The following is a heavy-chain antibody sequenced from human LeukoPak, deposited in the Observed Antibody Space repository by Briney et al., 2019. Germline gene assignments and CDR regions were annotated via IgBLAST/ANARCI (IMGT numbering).Heavy chain of an antibody. V-gene: IGHV3-74*01. Sequence: GSLRLSCAGSGFTFSSYWMHWVRQVPGKGLVWVSRINTDGSSTSYADSVKGRFTISRDNAKNSLYLQMNSLRAEDTAVYYCARVGRLGELSDFDYWGQGTLVTVSS. CDR1: GFTFSSYW. CDR2: INTDGSST. J-gene: IGHJ4*02. CDR3: ARVGRLGELSDFDY. D-gene: IGHD3-16*02.